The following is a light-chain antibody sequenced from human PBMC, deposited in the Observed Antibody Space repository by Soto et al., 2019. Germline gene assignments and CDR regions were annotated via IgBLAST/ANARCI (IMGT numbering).Light chain of an antibody. CDR3: HQYGSSPRT. CDR1: QSLSVI. J-gene: IGKJ1*01. CDR2: CAS. Sequence: MTQSPATLSVSPWDGATLSCRAIQSLSVILAWYQHAPGQAPTLLLHCASTRASGIPPKFSGSGSWTDFTLTTSRLEPQDFAVYYCHQYGSSPRTFGQGTKVDIK. V-gene: IGKV3-20*01.